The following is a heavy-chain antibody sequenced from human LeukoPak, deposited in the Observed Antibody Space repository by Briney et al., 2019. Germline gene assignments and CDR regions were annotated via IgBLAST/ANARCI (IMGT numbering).Heavy chain of an antibody. D-gene: IGHD6-13*01. CDR3: ATSSSWSRVPFDY. CDR1: GGSISIYY. V-gene: IGHV4-59*01. J-gene: IGHJ4*02. Sequence: SETLSLTCTVSGGSISIYYWSWIRQPPGRGLEWIGYIYNSGNTNYNPSPKSRVTMSVDTSKNQFSLKLTSVTAADTAVYYCATSSSWSRVPFDYWGQGTLVTVSS. CDR2: IYNSGNT.